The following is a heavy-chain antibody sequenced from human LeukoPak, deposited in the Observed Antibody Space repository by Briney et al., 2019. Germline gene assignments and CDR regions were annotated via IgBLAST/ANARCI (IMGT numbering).Heavy chain of an antibody. J-gene: IGHJ4*02. CDR3: ARFPTRGSSSSDY. V-gene: IGHV4-34*01. D-gene: IGHD6-6*01. CDR1: GGSFSGYY. CDR2: INHSGST. Sequence: SETLSLTCAVYGGSFSGYYWSWIRQPPGKGLEWIGEINHSGSTNYNPSLKSRVTISVDTSKNQFSLKLSSVTAAATAVYYCARFPTRGSSSSDYWGQGTLVTVSS.